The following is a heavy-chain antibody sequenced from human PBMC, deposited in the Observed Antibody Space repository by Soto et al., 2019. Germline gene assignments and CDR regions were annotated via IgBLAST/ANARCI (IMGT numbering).Heavy chain of an antibody. V-gene: IGHV5-51*03. Sequence: GESLDISFSDPGYDFVTNWIGGVRQRPGKGLEWMGIIYLGDSDTRYSPSFEGQVTLSADRSTSTVFLEWSFLKTSDTAMYFCALTGGFAPVYGFDVWGQGTSVPVSS. CDR1: GYDFVTNW. CDR2: IYLGDSDT. D-gene: IGHD3-16*01. J-gene: IGHJ6*02. CDR3: ALTGGFAPVYGFDV.